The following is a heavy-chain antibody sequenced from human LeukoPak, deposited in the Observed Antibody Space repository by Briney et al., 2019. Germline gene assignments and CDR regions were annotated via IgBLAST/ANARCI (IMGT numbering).Heavy chain of an antibody. CDR1: GFTFSSYG. V-gene: IGHV3-30*18. CDR3: AKSGSGWYSFQLNL. J-gene: IGHJ5*02. D-gene: IGHD6-19*01. Sequence: PGGSLRLSCAASGFTFSSYGMHWVRQAPGKGLEWVAVISYDGSNKYYADSVKGRFTISRDNSKNTLYLQMNSLRAEDTAVHYCAKSGSGWYSFQLNLWGQGTLVTVSS. CDR2: ISYDGSNK.